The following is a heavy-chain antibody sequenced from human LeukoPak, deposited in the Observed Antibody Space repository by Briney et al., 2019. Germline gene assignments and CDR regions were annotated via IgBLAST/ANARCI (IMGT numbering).Heavy chain of an antibody. CDR3: AKVGLQWFGELRFDP. D-gene: IGHD3-10*01. Sequence: GGSLRLSCAASGFTFSSYAMSWVRQAPGKGLEWVSAISGSGGSTYYADSVKGRFTISRDNSKNTLYLQMNSLRAEDTAVYYCAKVGLQWFGELRFDPWGQGTLVTVSS. V-gene: IGHV3-23*01. CDR1: GFTFSSYA. J-gene: IGHJ5*02. CDR2: ISGSGGST.